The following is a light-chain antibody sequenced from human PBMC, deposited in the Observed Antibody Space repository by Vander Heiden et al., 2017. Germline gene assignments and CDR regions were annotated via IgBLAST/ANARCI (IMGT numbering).Light chain of an antibody. CDR3: QQYNNWPPT. CDR2: GAS. CDR1: QSVSSN. V-gene: IGKV3-15*01. Sequence: EIVMAQSPATLSVSPGESATLSCRANQSVSSNLAWYQQTPGQAPRLLIYGASTRATGIPARFSGSGSGTEFTLTISSLQSEDFAVYYCQQYNNWPPTFGQGTKVEIK. J-gene: IGKJ1*01.